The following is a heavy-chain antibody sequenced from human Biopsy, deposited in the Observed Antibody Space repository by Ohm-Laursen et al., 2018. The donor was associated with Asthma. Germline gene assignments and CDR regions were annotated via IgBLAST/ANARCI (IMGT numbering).Heavy chain of an antibody. CDR1: GGTFSSYA. Sequence: SSVKVSCNASGGTFSSYAISWVRQAPGQGLEWMGGIIPIFGTANYAQKFQGRVTITADESTSTAYMELSSLRSEDTAVYYCARDPHNSYLAPLRTKFNYYYYGMDVWGQGTTVTVAS. D-gene: IGHD1-7*01. CDR2: IIPIFGTA. J-gene: IGHJ6*02. CDR3: ARDPHNSYLAPLRTKFNYYYYGMDV. V-gene: IGHV1-69*01.